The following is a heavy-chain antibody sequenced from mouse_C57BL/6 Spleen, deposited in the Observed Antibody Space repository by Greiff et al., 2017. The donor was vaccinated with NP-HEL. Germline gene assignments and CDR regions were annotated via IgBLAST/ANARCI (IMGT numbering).Heavy chain of an antibody. CDR2: INPSTGGT. Sequence: VQLQQSGPELVKPGASVKISCKASGYSFTGYYMNWVKQSPEKSLEWIGEINPSTGGTTYNQKFKAKATLTVDKSSSTAYMQLKSLTSEDSAVYYCARGGRLFTTVVGDYWGQGTTLTVSS. CDR3: ARGGRLFTTVVGDY. CDR1: GYSFTGYY. D-gene: IGHD1-1*01. V-gene: IGHV1-42*01. J-gene: IGHJ2*01.